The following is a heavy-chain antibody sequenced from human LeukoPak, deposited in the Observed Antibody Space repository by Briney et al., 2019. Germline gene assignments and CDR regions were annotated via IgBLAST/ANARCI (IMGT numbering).Heavy chain of an antibody. CDR1: GGSFSGYY. V-gene: IGHV4-34*01. J-gene: IGHJ4*02. Sequence: PSETLSLTCAVYGGSFSGYYWSWLRQPPGQGLEWIGEINHSGRTNYNPSLKSRATISVDTSKNQFSLKLSSVTAADTAVYYCARKVNDYGIVRWGQGTLVTVSS. D-gene: IGHD4-17*01. CDR2: INHSGRT. CDR3: ARKVNDYGIVR.